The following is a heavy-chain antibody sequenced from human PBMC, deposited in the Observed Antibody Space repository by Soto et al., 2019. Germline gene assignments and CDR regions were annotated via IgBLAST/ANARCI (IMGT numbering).Heavy chain of an antibody. CDR3: AKDIVKYTYGACDY. Sequence: QVQLVESGGAVVQPGKSLRLSCAASGFTFSSYGIYWVRQAPGKGLEWVAAISYDGSNNYHAESVKGRFTISRDNSKNTLYLQLNSLRTEDTAVYYCAKDIVKYTYGACDYWGQGVLVTVSS. CDR2: ISYDGSNN. D-gene: IGHD5-18*01. CDR1: GFTFSSYG. V-gene: IGHV3-30*18. J-gene: IGHJ4*02.